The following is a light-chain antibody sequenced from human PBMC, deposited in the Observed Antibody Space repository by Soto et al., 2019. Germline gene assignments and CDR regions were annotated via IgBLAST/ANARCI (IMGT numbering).Light chain of an antibody. J-gene: IGLJ1*01. Sequence: QPVLTQPRSVSGSPGQSVTISCTRTSSDVGGYNYVSWYQQHPGKAPKLMIYDVSKRPSGVPDRFSGSKSGNTASLTISGLQAEDEADYYCCSYAGSSLYVFGTGTKLTVL. CDR1: SSDVGGYNY. CDR2: DVS. CDR3: CSYAGSSLYV. V-gene: IGLV2-11*01.